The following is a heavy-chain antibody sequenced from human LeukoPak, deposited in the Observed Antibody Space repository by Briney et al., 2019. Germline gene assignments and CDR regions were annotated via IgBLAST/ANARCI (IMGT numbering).Heavy chain of an antibody. V-gene: IGHV3-23*01. D-gene: IGHD3-22*01. CDR3: AKDGPHYYDSSGYYYVGSPFDY. J-gene: IGHJ4*02. CDR2: ISGSGGST. Sequence: GGSLRLSCAAFGFTFSSYAMSWVRQAPGKGLEWVSAISGSGGSTYYADSVKGRFTISRDNSKNTLYLQMNSLRAEDTAVYYCAKDGPHYYDSSGYYYVGSPFDYWGQGTLVTVSS. CDR1: GFTFSSYA.